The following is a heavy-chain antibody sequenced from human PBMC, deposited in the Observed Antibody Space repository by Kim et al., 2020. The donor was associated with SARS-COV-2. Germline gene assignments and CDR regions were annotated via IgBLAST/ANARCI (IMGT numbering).Heavy chain of an antibody. CDR3: ARDKASYDILTGYYTE. J-gene: IGHJ4*02. CDR1: GFTFSSYG. Sequence: GGSLRLSCAASGFTFSSYGMHWVRQAPGKGLEWVAVIWYDGSNKYYADSVKSRFTISRDNSKNTLYLQMNSLRAEDTAVYYCARDKASYDILTGYYTEWGQGTLVTVSS. D-gene: IGHD3-9*01. V-gene: IGHV3-33*01. CDR2: IWYDGSNK.